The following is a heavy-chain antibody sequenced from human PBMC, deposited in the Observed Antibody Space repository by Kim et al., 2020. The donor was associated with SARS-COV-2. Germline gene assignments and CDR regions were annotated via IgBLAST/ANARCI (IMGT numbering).Heavy chain of an antibody. D-gene: IGHD3-10*01. J-gene: IGHJ4*02. CDR3: ARDLRVTMVRGVIMDSHYFDY. V-gene: IGHV3-48*02. Sequence: GGSLRLSCAASGFTFSSYSMNWVRQAPGKGLEWVSYISSSSSTIYYADSVKGRFTISRDNAKNSLYLQMNSLRDEDTAVYYCARDLRVTMVRGVIMDSHYFDYWGQGTLVTVSS. CDR2: ISSSSSTI. CDR1: GFTFSSYS.